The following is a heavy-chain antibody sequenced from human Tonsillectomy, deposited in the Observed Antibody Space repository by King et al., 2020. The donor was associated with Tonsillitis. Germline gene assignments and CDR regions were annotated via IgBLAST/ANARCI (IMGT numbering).Heavy chain of an antibody. CDR2: ISGSGGST. CDR3: AKGLGGRGPFPGDFDY. V-gene: IGHV3-23*04. Sequence: VQLVESGGGLVQPGGSLRLSCAASGFTFSSYAMSWVRQAPGKGLEWVSAISGSGGSTYYADSVKGRFTISRDNSKNTLYLQMNSLRAEDTAVYYCAKGLGGRGPFPGDFDYWGQGTLVTVSS. D-gene: IGHD3-16*01. J-gene: IGHJ4*02. CDR1: GFTFSSYA.